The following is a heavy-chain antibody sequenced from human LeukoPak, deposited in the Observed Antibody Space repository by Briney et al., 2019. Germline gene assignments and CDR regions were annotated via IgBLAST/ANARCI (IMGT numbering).Heavy chain of an antibody. Sequence: ASVKVSSKPSGYTFTSYGISWVRQAPGQGLEWMGWISAYNGNTNYAQKLQGRVTMTTDTSTSTAYMELRRLTSDDTAVYYCARETQLRSFDWLPNYYYYYGMDVWGQGTTVTVSS. CDR2: ISAYNGNT. D-gene: IGHD3-9*01. CDR3: ARETQLRSFDWLPNYYYYYGMDV. J-gene: IGHJ6*02. CDR1: GYTFTSYG. V-gene: IGHV1-18*01.